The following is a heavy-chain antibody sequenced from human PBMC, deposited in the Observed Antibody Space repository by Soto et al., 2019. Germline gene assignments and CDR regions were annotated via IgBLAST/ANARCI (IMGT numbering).Heavy chain of an antibody. V-gene: IGHV1-3*01. D-gene: IGHD6-6*01. J-gene: IGHJ5*02. CDR1: GYTFTSYA. CDR2: INAGNGNT. Sequence: VQLVQSGAEVKKPGASVKVSCKASGYTFTSYAMHWVRQAPGQRLEWMGWINAGNGNTKYSEKFQGRVTITRDTSESTAYMEMSSLRSEDTAVYYCARGFKRHRIAARQTDWFDPWGQGTLVTVST. CDR3: ARGFKRHRIAARQTDWFDP.